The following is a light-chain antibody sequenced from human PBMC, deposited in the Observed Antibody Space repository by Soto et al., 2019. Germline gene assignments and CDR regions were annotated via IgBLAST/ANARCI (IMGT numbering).Light chain of an antibody. J-gene: IGKJ1*01. Sequence: EFVLTQSPGTLSLSPGERATLSCRASQTVRNNYLAWYQQKPGQAPRLLIYDASSRATGIPDRFSGGGSGTDFTLTISRLEPEDVAVYYCQQYGSSPLTFGQGTKVDIK. CDR1: QTVRNNY. V-gene: IGKV3-20*01. CDR2: DAS. CDR3: QQYGSSPLT.